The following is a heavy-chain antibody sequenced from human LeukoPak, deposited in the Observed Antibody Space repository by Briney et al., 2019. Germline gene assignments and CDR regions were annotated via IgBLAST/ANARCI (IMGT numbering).Heavy chain of an antibody. CDR1: GGSFSGYY. J-gene: IGHJ5*02. CDR2: INHSGST. D-gene: IGHD6-13*01. CDR3: ARGQLGQQLGRWTAHSKKNWFDP. Sequence: SETLSLTCAVYGGSFSGYYWSWIRQPPGKGLEWIGEINHSGSTTYNPSLKSRVPISVDTSKNQFSLKLSSVTAAHTAVYYCARGQLGQQLGRWTAHSKKNWFDPWGQGTLVTVSS. V-gene: IGHV4-34*01.